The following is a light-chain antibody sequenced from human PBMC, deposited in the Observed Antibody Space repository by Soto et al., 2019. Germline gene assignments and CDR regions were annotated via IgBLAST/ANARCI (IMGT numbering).Light chain of an antibody. V-gene: IGLV3-1*01. Sequence: SSELTQPPSVSVSPGQTASITCSGDKLGDKYACWYQQKPGQSPVLVIYQDSKRPSGIPERFSGSNSGNTATPTISGTQAMDEADYYCQAWDSSTYVVFGGGTKVTVL. CDR1: KLGDKY. CDR3: QAWDSSTYVV. J-gene: IGLJ2*01. CDR2: QDS.